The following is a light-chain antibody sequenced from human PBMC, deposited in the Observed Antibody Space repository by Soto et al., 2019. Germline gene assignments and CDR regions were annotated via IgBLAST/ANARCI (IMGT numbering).Light chain of an antibody. CDR1: QGISGT. CDR3: QQYNNWPQT. Sequence: EIVLTQSPATLSVSPGESVTLSCRASQGISGTLAWYQQKPGQAPRLLIYGASTRATGIPARFSGSGSGTEFTLTISSLQSEDFAVYYCQQYNNWPQTFGQGTKVDIK. V-gene: IGKV3-15*01. J-gene: IGKJ1*01. CDR2: GAS.